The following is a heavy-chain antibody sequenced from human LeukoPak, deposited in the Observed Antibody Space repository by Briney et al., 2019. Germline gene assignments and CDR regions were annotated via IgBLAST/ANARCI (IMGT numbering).Heavy chain of an antibody. CDR1: GGSISSYY. CDR2: INHSGST. V-gene: IGHV4-34*01. CDR3: ARGLGIAAAGSLNWFDP. D-gene: IGHD6-13*01. Sequence: SETLSLTCTVSGGSISSYYWSWIRQPPGKGLEWIGEINHSGSTNYNPSLKSRVTISVDTSKNQFSLKLSSVTAADTAVYYCARGLGIAAAGSLNWFDPWGQGTLVTVSS. J-gene: IGHJ5*02.